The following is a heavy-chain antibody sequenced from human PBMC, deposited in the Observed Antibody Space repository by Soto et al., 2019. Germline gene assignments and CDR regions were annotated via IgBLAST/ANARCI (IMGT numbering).Heavy chain of an antibody. J-gene: IGHJ5*02. CDR2: IIPIFGTA. Sequence: SVKVSCKASGGTFSSYAISWVRQAPGQGLEWMGGIIPIFGTANYAQKFQGRVTITADESTSTAYMELSSLRSEDTAVYYCATYPYSSSWYARNWFDPWGQGTLVTVS. CDR3: ATYPYSSSWYARNWFDP. D-gene: IGHD6-13*01. V-gene: IGHV1-69*13. CDR1: GGTFSSYA.